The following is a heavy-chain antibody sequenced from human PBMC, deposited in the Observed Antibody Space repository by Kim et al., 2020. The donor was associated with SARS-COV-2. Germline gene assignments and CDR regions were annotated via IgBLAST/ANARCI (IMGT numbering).Heavy chain of an antibody. D-gene: IGHD3-10*01. CDR1: GFTFSSYG. V-gene: IGHV3-33*01. Sequence: GGSLRLSCAASGFTFSSYGMRWVRQAPGKGLEWVAVICDDGGSKYYADSVKGRFTISRDNSKNTLYLQMNSLRAEDTAVYYCARDDITMVLGVKCHYYYYYGMDASGHGTTVTVSS. CDR2: ICDDGGSK. CDR3: ARDDITMVLGVKCHYYYYYGMDA. J-gene: IGHJ6*02.